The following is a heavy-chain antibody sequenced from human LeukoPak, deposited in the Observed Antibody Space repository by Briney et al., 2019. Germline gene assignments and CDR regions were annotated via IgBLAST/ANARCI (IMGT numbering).Heavy chain of an antibody. Sequence: GGSLRLSCAASGFTFSNYWMSWVRQAPGKGLEWVANIKQDGSEKYYVDSVKGRFTISRDNAKNSLYLQMNSLRAEDTAVYYCAREVAAAGTPGTGFYYFDYWGQGTLVTVSS. CDR3: AREVAAAGTPGTGFYYFDY. J-gene: IGHJ4*02. D-gene: IGHD6-13*01. CDR2: IKQDGSEK. CDR1: GFTFSNYW. V-gene: IGHV3-7*01.